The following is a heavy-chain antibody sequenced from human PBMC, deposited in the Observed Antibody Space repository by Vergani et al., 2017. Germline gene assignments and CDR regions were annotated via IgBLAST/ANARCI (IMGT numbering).Heavy chain of an antibody. J-gene: IGHJ6*03. CDR3: ARLERIAPGYYMDV. V-gene: IGHV4-59*01. CDR2: IYYSGST. CDR1: GGSISSYY. Sequence: QVQLQESGPGLVKPSETLSLTCTVSGGSISSYYWSWIRQPPGKGLELIGYIYYSGSTNYNPSLKSRVTISVDTSKNQFSLKLSSVTAADTAVYYCARLERIAPGYYMDVWGKGTTVTVSS. D-gene: IGHD2-15*01.